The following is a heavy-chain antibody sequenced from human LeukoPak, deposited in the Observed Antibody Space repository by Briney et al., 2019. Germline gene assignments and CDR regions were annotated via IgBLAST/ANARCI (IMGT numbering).Heavy chain of an antibody. CDR3: AKDDIVVVTKDAFDI. V-gene: IGHV3-30*18. J-gene: IGHJ3*02. Sequence: GGSLRLSCAASGFTFSSYGMHWVRQAPGKGLEWVAVISYDGSNKYYADSVKGRFTISRDNSKNTLYLQMNSLRAEDTAVYYCAKDDIVVVTKDAFDIWGQGTMVTVSS. CDR1: GFTFSSYG. CDR2: ISYDGSNK. D-gene: IGHD3-22*01.